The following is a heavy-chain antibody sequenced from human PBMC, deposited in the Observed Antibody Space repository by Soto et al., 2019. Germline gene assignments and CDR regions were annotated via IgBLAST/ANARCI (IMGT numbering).Heavy chain of an antibody. J-gene: IGHJ5*02. CDR2: IYYSGSP. CDR3: ARAPTP. Sequence: QVQLQESGPGLVTPSQTLSHTHSVSGGSKRSCGQFGIYLRQHRGKGLEGIGYIYYSGSPYHNPSLKSRVTISVDPSKNQFSLKLSSVTAADTAVYYCARAPTPWGQGTLVTVSS. V-gene: IGHV4-31*03. CDR1: GGSKRSCGQF.